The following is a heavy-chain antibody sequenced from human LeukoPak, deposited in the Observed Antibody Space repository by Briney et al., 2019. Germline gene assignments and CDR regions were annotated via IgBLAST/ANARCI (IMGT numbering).Heavy chain of an antibody. J-gene: IGHJ3*02. Sequence: NPGGSLRLSCAASGFTFSSYAMHWVRQAPGKGLEWVAVIWYDGSNKYYTDSVKGRFTISRDNSKNTLYLQMNSLRAEDTAVYYCAREGHRGAFDIWGQGTMVTVSS. CDR2: IWYDGSNK. CDR3: AREGHRGAFDI. D-gene: IGHD3-16*02. V-gene: IGHV3-33*08. CDR1: GFTFSSYA.